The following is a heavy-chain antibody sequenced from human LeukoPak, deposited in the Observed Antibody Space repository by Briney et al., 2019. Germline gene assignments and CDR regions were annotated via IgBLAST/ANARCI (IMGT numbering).Heavy chain of an antibody. Sequence: GGSLRLSCEGSGFTFSNSAMGWVRQAPGKGLEWVSGINWNGGSTGYADSVKGRFTISRDNAKNSLYLQMNSLRAEDTALYYCARDSSGYYDYWGQGTLVTVSS. D-gene: IGHD3-22*01. CDR3: ARDSSGYYDY. CDR1: GFTFSNSA. V-gene: IGHV3-20*04. CDR2: INWNGGST. J-gene: IGHJ4*02.